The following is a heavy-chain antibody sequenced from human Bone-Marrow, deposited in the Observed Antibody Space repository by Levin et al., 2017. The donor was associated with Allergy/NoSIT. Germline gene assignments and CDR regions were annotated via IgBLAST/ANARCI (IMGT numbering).Heavy chain of an antibody. CDR1: GFTFSSYA. CDR3: AKDSGQQWLYYFDY. J-gene: IGHJ4*02. CDR2: ISGSGGST. V-gene: IGHV3-23*01. Sequence: GESLKISCAASGFTFSSYAMSWVRQAPGKGLEWVSAISGSGGSTYYADSVKGRFTISRDNSKNTLYLQMNSLRAEDTAVYYCAKDSGQQWLYYFDYWGQGTLVTVSS. D-gene: IGHD6-19*01.